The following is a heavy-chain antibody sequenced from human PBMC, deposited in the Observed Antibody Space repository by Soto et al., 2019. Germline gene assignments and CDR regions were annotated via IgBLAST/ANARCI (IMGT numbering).Heavy chain of an antibody. CDR3: AREYCSGGTCYSNRFFDL. CDR1: GYTFTNYG. CDR2: ISVYNGNT. D-gene: IGHD2-15*01. J-gene: IGHJ2*01. V-gene: IGHV1-18*01. Sequence: QVQLVQSGAEVKKPGASVKVSCKASGYTFTNYGISWVRQAPGQGLEWMGWISVYNGNTNYAQKLQGRVTMTTDTXTXPXXMELRSMKSDDTAVYYCAREYCSGGTCYSNRFFDLWGRGTLVTVSS.